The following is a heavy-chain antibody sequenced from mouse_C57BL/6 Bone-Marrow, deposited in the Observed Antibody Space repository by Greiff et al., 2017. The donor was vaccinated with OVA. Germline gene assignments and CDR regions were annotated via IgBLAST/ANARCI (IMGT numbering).Heavy chain of an antibody. CDR2: IYPGDGDT. CDR3: AVNYYGRDY. J-gene: IGHJ4*01. Sequence: VQLQQSGPELVKPGASVKISCKASGYAFSSSWMNWVKQRPGKGLEWIGRIYPGDGDTNYNGKFKGKATLTADKSSSTAYMQLSSLTSEDSAVYFCAVNYYGRDYWGQGTSVTVSS. V-gene: IGHV1-82*01. CDR1: GYAFSSSW.